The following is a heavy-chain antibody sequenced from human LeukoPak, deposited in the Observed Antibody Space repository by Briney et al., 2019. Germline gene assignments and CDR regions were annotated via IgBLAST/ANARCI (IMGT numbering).Heavy chain of an antibody. CDR2: INSDGIST. CDR1: AFTFRSYW. V-gene: IGHV3-74*01. J-gene: IGHJ4*02. Sequence: GGSLRLSCAASAFTFRSYWMHWVRQAPGKGLVWVSRINSDGISTSYADSVKGRFTISRDNAKNTLYLQMNSLRAEDTAVYYCAKGGATVIDYWGQGTLVTVSS. D-gene: IGHD4-17*01. CDR3: AKGGATVIDY.